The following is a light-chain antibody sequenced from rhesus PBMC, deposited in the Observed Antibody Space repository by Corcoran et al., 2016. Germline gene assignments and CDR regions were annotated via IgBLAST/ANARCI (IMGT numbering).Light chain of an antibody. CDR2: KAS. V-gene: IGKV1-21*01. CDR1: QGISIW. Sequence: DIQMTQSPSSLSASVGDKVTITCRASQGISIWLAWYQQKPGKAPKLLIDKASTLQGGDPSRFSGSGCGTDFIITIRRLQPEDFATYYCLQYKRSPFTFGPGTKLD. CDR3: LQYKRSPFT. J-gene: IGKJ3*01.